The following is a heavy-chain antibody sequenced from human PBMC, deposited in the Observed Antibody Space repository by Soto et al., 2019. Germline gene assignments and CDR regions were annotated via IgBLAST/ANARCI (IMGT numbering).Heavy chain of an antibody. Sequence: QVQLQESGPGLAKPSETLSLTCTVSGDSISGYYWSWIRQPPGKGLEWIGYIYYTGSTDYNPSLKSRVTMSVDTSKNQCSLKLRSVTAADTAVYYCARVSYEWNIDYGMDVWGQGTTVTVSS. J-gene: IGHJ6*02. V-gene: IGHV4-59*13. CDR2: IYYTGST. D-gene: IGHD2-15*01. CDR1: GDSISGYY. CDR3: ARVSYEWNIDYGMDV.